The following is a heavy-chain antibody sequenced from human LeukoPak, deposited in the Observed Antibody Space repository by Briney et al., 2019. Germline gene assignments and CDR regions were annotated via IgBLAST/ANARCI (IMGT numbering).Heavy chain of an antibody. J-gene: IGHJ4*02. CDR2: IYYSGST. CDR1: GGSISSGDYY. V-gene: IGHV4-30-4*01. CDR3: ARCGGDPNPYYFDY. Sequence: SETLSLTCTVSGGSISSGDYYWGWVRQPPGTGLEWIGYIYYSGSTYYNPSLKSRVTISVDTSKNQFSLKLSSVTAADTAVYYCARCGGDPNPYYFDYWGQGTLVTVSS. D-gene: IGHD2-21*02.